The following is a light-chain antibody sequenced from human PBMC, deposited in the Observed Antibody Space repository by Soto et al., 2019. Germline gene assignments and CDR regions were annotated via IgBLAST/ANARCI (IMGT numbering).Light chain of an antibody. Sequence: QSALTQPACVSGSPGQSITISCTVTSSGVGDYNYVSWYQQRPGKAPKLMIYDVSNRPSGVSTRFSGSKARNTASLTISGLQAEDESDFYCTTYTSTNTLIFGGGTKLTVL. V-gene: IGLV2-14*01. CDR3: TTYTSTNTLI. CDR2: DVS. J-gene: IGLJ2*01. CDR1: SSGVGDYNY.